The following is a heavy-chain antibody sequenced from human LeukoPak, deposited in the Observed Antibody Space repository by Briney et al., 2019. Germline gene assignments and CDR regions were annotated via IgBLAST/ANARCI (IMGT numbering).Heavy chain of an antibody. Sequence: GGSLRLSCAASGFNFHDYAMHWVRQAPGKGLEWVSGISWNSGHLGYADSVKGRFTISRDNANNSLYLQMNSLRAEDTAFYYCAKDYLLSHTGGYMDVWGKGTTVTISS. V-gene: IGHV3-9*01. J-gene: IGHJ6*03. D-gene: IGHD1-26*01. CDR1: GFNFHDYA. CDR3: AKDYLLSHTGGYMDV. CDR2: ISWNSGHL.